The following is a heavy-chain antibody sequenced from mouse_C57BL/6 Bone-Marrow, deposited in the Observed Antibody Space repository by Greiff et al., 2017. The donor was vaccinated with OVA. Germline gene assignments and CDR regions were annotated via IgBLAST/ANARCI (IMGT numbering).Heavy chain of an antibody. CDR2: SRNKANDYTT. J-gene: IGHJ1*03. V-gene: IGHV7-1*01. CDR1: GFTFSDFY. CDR3: ARDGSYPYGRGYFDV. D-gene: IGHD1-1*01. Sequence: EVKVVESGGGLVQSGRSLRLSCATSGFTFSDFYMEWVRQAPGKGLEWIAASRNKANDYTTEYSASVKGRFIVSRDTSQSILYLQMNALRAEDTAIYYCARDGSYPYGRGYFDVWGTGTTVTVSS.